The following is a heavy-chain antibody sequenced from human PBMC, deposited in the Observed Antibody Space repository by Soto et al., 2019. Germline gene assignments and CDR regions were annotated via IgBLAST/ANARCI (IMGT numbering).Heavy chain of an antibody. CDR1: GGSISSGGYY. Sequence: SETLSLTCTVSGGSISSGGYYWSWIRQHPGKGLEWIGYIYYSGSTYYNPSLKSRVTISVDTSKNQFSLKLSSVTAADTAVYYCARAWLAGPPSIAAAGTGGWFDPWGQGTLVTVSS. J-gene: IGHJ5*02. CDR2: IYYSGST. V-gene: IGHV4-31*03. D-gene: IGHD6-13*01. CDR3: ARAWLAGPPSIAAAGTGGWFDP.